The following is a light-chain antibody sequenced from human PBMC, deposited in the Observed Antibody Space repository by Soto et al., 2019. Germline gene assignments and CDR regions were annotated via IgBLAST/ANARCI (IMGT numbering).Light chain of an antibody. CDR1: NSNIGSNA. Sequence: QSVLPQPPSASGTPGQRVTISCSGSNSNIGSNAVNWYQQLPGTAPKVLIYNNNQRPSGVPDRFSGSKSGTSASLAISGLQSGDEADYYCAAWDDSLNGWVFGGGTKVTVL. J-gene: IGLJ3*02. CDR2: NNN. CDR3: AAWDDSLNGWV. V-gene: IGLV1-44*01.